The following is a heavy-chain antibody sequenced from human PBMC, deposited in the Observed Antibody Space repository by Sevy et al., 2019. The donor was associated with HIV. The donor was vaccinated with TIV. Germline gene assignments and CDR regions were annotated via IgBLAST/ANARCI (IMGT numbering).Heavy chain of an antibody. CDR3: VRDSFYTGSYLSAFGF. D-gene: IGHD1-26*01. CDR2: IKQDGSEQ. J-gene: IGHJ3*01. Sequence: GGSLRLSCAASGFTFSTYWMSWVRQTPGKGLEWVANIKQDGSEQYYVDSVKGRFTISRDNAKNSLFLQMNSLRAEDTAVYHCVRDSFYTGSYLSAFGFWGQGTMVTVSS. V-gene: IGHV3-7*01. CDR1: GFTFSTYW.